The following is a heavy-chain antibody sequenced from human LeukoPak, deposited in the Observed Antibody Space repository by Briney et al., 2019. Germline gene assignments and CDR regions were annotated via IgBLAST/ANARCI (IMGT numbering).Heavy chain of an antibody. D-gene: IGHD6-6*01. CDR3: ASSSRYSSSSVSYY. V-gene: IGHV4-34*01. CDR2: INHSGST. CDR1: GGSLSGYY. Sequence: SETLSLTCAVYGGSLSGYYWSWIRQPPGKGLEWIGEINHSGSTNYNPSLKSRVTISVDTSKNQFSLKLSSVTAADTAVYYCASSSRYSSSSVSYYWGQGTLVTVSS. J-gene: IGHJ4*02.